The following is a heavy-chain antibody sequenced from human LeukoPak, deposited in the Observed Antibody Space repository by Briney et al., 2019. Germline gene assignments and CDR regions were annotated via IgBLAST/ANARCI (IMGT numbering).Heavy chain of an antibody. CDR1: GYTFTSYY. V-gene: IGHV1-46*01. CDR2: INPSGGST. CDR3: ARAPDARGSGWYIFQH. J-gene: IGHJ1*01. D-gene: IGHD6-19*01. Sequence: ASVKVSCKASGYTFTSYYMHWVRQAPGQGLEWMGIINPSGGSTSYAQKFQGRVTMTRDTSTSTVYMELSSLRSEDTAVYYCARAPDARGSGWYIFQHWGQGTLVTVSS.